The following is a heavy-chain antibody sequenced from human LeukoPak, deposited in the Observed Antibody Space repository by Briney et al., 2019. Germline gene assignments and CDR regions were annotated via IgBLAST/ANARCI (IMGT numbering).Heavy chain of an antibody. CDR2: ISSRTTLM. Sequence: GGSLRLSCVASGFSFSNYSMNWVRQAPGKGLEWISYISSRTTLMSYSDSVKGRFTISRDDAKNSLYLQMNSLRDEDTAVYYCARDRAGYAAFDYWGQGILVTV. V-gene: IGHV3-48*02. D-gene: IGHD5-12*01. J-gene: IGHJ4*02. CDR3: ARDRAGYAAFDY. CDR1: GFSFSNYS.